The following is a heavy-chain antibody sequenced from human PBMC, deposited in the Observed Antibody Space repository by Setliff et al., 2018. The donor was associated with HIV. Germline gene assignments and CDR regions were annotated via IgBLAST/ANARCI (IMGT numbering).Heavy chain of an antibody. Sequence: ASVKVSCKASGYTFSTYAIHWVRQAPGQRLEWMGWINAGSGNTKYSQRFQGRVTITRDTSASTAYLELSSLRSEDTAVYYCARPVGGTGFDPWGQGTPVTVSS. CDR2: INAGSGNT. CDR3: ARPVGGTGFDP. CDR1: GYTFSTYA. J-gene: IGHJ5*02. V-gene: IGHV1-3*01. D-gene: IGHD1-26*01.